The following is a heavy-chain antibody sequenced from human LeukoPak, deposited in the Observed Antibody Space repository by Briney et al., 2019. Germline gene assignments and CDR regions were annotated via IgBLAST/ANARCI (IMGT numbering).Heavy chain of an antibody. J-gene: IGHJ4*02. D-gene: IGHD3-22*01. CDR3: AKDIYKSSGSYYFDY. Sequence: GNSLRLSCAASGFAFSNFGMHWVRQAPGKGLEWVAVISFDGDNKYYSDSVKGRFTISRDNSKNTVYLQMSSLRDEDTAVYFCAKDIYKSSGSYYFDYWGQGTLVTVSS. V-gene: IGHV3-30*18. CDR1: GFAFSNFG. CDR2: ISFDGDNK.